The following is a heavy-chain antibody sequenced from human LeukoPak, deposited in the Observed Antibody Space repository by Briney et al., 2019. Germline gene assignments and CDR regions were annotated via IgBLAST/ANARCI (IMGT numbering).Heavy chain of an antibody. D-gene: IGHD6-19*01. J-gene: IGHJ4*02. CDR2: IYTSGST. Sequence: PSETLSLTCTVSGGSISSYYWSWIRQPAGKGLEWIGRIYTSGSTNYNPSLKSRVTMSVDTSKNQFSLKLSSVTAADTAVYYCARRNVGYRSGQLDYWGQGTLVTVSS. V-gene: IGHV4-4*07. CDR3: ARRNVGYRSGQLDY. CDR1: GGSISSYY.